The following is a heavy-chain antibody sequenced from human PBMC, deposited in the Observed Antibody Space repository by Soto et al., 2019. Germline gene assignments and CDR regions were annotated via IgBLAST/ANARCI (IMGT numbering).Heavy chain of an antibody. J-gene: IGHJ6*02. V-gene: IGHV1-8*01. CDR2: MNPNSGNT. Sequence: QVQLVQSGAEVKKPGASVKVSGKASGYTFTSYDINWVRQATGQGLEWMGWMNPNSGNTGYAQKFQGRVTMTRNTSISTAYMELSSLRSEDTAVYYCARGPLITMVRGVIIRGDYGMDVWGQGTTVTVSS. CDR1: GYTFTSYD. D-gene: IGHD3-10*01. CDR3: ARGPLITMVRGVIIRGDYGMDV.